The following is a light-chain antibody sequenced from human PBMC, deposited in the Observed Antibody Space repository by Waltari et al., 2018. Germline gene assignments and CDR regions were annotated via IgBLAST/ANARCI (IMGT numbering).Light chain of an antibody. V-gene: IGLV2-11*01. CDR3: CAYAYTYWV. J-gene: IGLJ3*02. Sequence: QSALTQSRSVSRSPGQSVTISCTGTSSDVGGYDYVSWYQQHPGKAPKLVIYDVYKRPSGVPDRFSASKSGNTASLTISGLQADDEADYYCCAYAYTYWVFGGGTKVTVL. CDR2: DVY. CDR1: SSDVGGYDY.